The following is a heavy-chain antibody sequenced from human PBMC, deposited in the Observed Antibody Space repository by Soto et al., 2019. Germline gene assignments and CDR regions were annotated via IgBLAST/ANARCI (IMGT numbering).Heavy chain of an antibody. D-gene: IGHD1-1*01. CDR2: ISSSGSTI. CDR3: AGDTWKGMDV. CDR1: GFTFSSYE. Sequence: GGSLRLSCAASGFTFSSYEMNWVRQAPGKGLEWVSYISSSGSTIYYADSVKGRFTISRDNAKNSLYLQMNSLRAEDTAVYYCAGDTWKGMDVWGQGTTVTVSS. V-gene: IGHV3-48*03. J-gene: IGHJ6*02.